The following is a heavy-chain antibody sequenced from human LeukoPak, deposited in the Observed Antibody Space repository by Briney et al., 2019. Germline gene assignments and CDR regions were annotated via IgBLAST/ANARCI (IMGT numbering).Heavy chain of an antibody. D-gene: IGHD1-26*01. Sequence: SETLSLTCTVSGYSISSGYYWGWIRQPPGKGLEWIGSIYHSGSTYYNPSLKSRVTISVGTSKNQFSLKLSSVTAADTAVYYCARPLGLGVDYWGQGTLVTVSS. CDR3: ARPLGLGVDY. V-gene: IGHV4-38-2*02. J-gene: IGHJ4*02. CDR2: IYHSGST. CDR1: GYSISSGYY.